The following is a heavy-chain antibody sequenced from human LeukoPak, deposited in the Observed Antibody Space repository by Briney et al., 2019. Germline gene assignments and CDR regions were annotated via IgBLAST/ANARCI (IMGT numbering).Heavy chain of an antibody. CDR3: AKSNREQLVRSYGLDV. CDR1: GFTFSTYA. J-gene: IGHJ6*02. Sequence: GGSLRLSCAASGFTFSTYAVSWVRQAPGKGLEWVSVISGSGGSTYYADSVRGRFTISSDNSKDTVYLQMNSLRVDDTAVYYGAKSNREQLVRSYGLDVWGQGNTVTVSS. V-gene: IGHV3-23*01. D-gene: IGHD6-13*01. CDR2: ISGSGGST.